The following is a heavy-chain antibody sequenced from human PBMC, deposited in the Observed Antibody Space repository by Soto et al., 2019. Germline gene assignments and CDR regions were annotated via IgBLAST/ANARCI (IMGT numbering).Heavy chain of an antibody. CDR1: GGSISSGGYY. D-gene: IGHD6-13*01. V-gene: IGHV4-31*03. CDR3: ARSRDSSSWFGAFDI. J-gene: IGHJ3*02. Sequence: QVQLQESGPGLVKPSQTLSLTCTVSGGSISSGGYYWSWIRQHPGKGLEWIGYIYYSGSTYYNTSLKSRVTISVDTSKNQFSLKLSSVTAADTAVYYCARSRDSSSWFGAFDIWGQGTMVTVSS. CDR2: IYYSGST.